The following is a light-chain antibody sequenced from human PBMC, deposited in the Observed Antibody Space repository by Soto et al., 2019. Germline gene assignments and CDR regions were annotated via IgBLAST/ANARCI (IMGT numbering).Light chain of an antibody. CDR2: GAS. Sequence: EIVLTQSPGTLPLSPGETASLSCRAIHSVSSSYLAWYQQKPGQAPRLLIYGASSRATGIPDRFSGSGSGTDFTLTISRLEPEDFAVYYCQQYGSGPKWTFGQGTRVEIK. CDR1: HSVSSSY. CDR3: QQYGSGPKWT. J-gene: IGKJ1*01. V-gene: IGKV3-20*01.